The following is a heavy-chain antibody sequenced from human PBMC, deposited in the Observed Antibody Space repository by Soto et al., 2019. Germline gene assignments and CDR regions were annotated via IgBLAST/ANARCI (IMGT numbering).Heavy chain of an antibody. V-gene: IGHV1-2*02. CDR2: INRNSGGT. CDR1: GYTFTGYY. D-gene: IGHD6-19*01. CDR3: ARAARTWAVASTSWCDP. J-gene: IGHJ5*02. Sequence: QVQLVQSGAEVKKPGASVKVSCKASGYTFTGYYMHWVRQAPGQGLEWMGWINRNSGGTNYAQKYQGRVTMTWDTYTSTADMELRRFGSDDRAVDYCARAARTWAVASTSWCDPWGQGPLVTVSS.